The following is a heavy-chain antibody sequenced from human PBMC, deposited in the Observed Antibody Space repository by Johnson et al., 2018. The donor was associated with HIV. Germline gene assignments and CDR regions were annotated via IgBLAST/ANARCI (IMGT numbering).Heavy chain of an antibody. CDR2: IRYDGGNK. CDR3: AKERSTYYNFWSGSAGNDAFDI. Sequence: QVQLVESGGGVVQPGGSLRLSCVASGFAFSSYGMHWVRQAPGKGLEWVSFIRYDGGNKSYGDSVKGRFIISRDNSKNTLYVQMISLSAEDTSVYYCAKERSTYYNFWSGSAGNDAFDIWGQGTMVTVSS. CDR1: GFAFSSYG. D-gene: IGHD3-3*01. J-gene: IGHJ3*02. V-gene: IGHV3-30*02.